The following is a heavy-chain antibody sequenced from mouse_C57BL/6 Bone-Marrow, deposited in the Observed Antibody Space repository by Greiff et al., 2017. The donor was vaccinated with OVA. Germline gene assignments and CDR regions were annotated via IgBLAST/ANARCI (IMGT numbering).Heavy chain of an antibody. CDR2: IDPETGGT. CDR1: GYTFTDYE. D-gene: IGHD1-1*01. CDR3: TGGYYYGSSCYAMGD. J-gene: IGHJ4*01. Sequence: QVQLQQSGAELVRPGASVTLSCKASGYTFTDYEMHWVKQTPVHGLEWIGAIDPETGGTAYNQKFKGKAILTADKSSSTAYMELRSLTSEDSAVYDCTGGYYYGSSCYAMGDWGKGTSVTVAS. V-gene: IGHV1-15*01.